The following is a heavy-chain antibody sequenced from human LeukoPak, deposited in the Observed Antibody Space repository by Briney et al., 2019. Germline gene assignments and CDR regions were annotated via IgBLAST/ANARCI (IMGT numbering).Heavy chain of an antibody. CDR3: ARDPCYGGTCYLNS. CDR1: GFTFSDFG. J-gene: IGHJ4*02. CDR2: ISNDGSST. Sequence: GGSLRLSCAASGFTFSDFGMHWVRQAPGQGLEWVAVISNDGSSTYYSDSVKGRFTISRDSSKNTLYLQMNSLRLDDTAVYYCARDPCYGGTCYLNSWGQGTLITVSS. D-gene: IGHD2-15*01. V-gene: IGHV3-30*03.